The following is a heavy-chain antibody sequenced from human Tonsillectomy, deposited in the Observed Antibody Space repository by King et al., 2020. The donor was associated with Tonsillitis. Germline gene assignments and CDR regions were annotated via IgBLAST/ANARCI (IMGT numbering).Heavy chain of an antibody. D-gene: IGHD2/OR15-2a*01. CDR3: ARDSFFRR. J-gene: IGHJ4*02. Sequence: QLVQSGGGLVQPGGSLRLSCAASGFSVSNNYMSWVRQAPGKGLEWGSVIYSGGSTYYADSVKGRFTISRDNSKNTLYLQMNTLRAEDTAVYYCARDSFFRRWGQGTLVTVSS. CDR1: GFSVSNNY. V-gene: IGHV3-66*02. CDR2: IYSGGST.